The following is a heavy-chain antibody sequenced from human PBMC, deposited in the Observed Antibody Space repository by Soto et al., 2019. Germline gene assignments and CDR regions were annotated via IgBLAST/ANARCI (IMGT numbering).Heavy chain of an antibody. CDR1: GGTFSSYA. J-gene: IGHJ6*02. CDR3: ARSQGSSTSLEIYYYYYYGMDV. Sequence: QVQLVQSGAEVKKPGSSVKVSCKASGGTFSSYAISWVRQAPGQGLEWMGGIIPLSGTAKHAQKFQGRVTITADESTSTAYMELSSLRSEDTAVYYCARSQGSSTSLEIYYYYYYGMDVWGQGTTVTVSS. V-gene: IGHV1-69*01. D-gene: IGHD2-2*01. CDR2: IIPLSGTA.